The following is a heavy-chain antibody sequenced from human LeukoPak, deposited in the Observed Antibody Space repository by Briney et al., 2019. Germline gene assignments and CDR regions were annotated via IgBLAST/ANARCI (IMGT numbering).Heavy chain of an antibody. D-gene: IGHD5-18*01. CDR1: GGSFSGYY. Sequence: SETLSLTCAVYGGSFSGYYWSWIRQPPGKGLEWIGEINHSGSTNYNSSLKSRVTISVDTSKNQFSLKLSSVTAADTAVYYCARGVRGVMDTAMVRGLYYFDYWGQGTLVTVSS. V-gene: IGHV4-34*01. CDR3: ARGVRGVMDTAMVRGLYYFDY. CDR2: INHSGST. J-gene: IGHJ4*02.